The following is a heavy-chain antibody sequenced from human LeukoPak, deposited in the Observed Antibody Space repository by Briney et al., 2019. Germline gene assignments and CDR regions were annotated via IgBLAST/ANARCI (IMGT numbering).Heavy chain of an antibody. CDR1: GYTFTSYG. D-gene: IGHD6-19*01. Sequence: ASVKVSCKASGYTFTSYGISWVRQAPGQGLEWMGWISAYNGNTNYAQKLQGRVTMTTDTSTSTAYMELRSLRSDDTAVYYCARDKVRGAVAARDDAFDIWGQGTMVTVSS. V-gene: IGHV1-18*01. CDR3: ARDKVRGAVAARDDAFDI. CDR2: ISAYNGNT. J-gene: IGHJ3*02.